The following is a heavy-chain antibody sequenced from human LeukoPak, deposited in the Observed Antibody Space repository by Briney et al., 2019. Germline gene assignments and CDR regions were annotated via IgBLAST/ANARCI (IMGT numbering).Heavy chain of an antibody. D-gene: IGHD1-26*01. CDR2: ISGSSSST. CDR1: GFTFSSYA. Sequence: GGSLRLSCAASGFTFSSYAMSWVRQAPGRGREWVSAISGSSSSTYSAASVKGRFTTTRDNSKNTLYLQMNSLGAEETAVYYCARGGSYSLYYYYGMGVWGQGTTVTVSS. CDR3: ARGGSYSLYYYYGMGV. J-gene: IGHJ6*02. V-gene: IGHV3-23*01.